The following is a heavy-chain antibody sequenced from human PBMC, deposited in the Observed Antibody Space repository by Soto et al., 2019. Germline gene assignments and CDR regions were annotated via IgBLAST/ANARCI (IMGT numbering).Heavy chain of an antibody. J-gene: IGHJ4*02. D-gene: IGHD3-22*01. CDR1: AFTFNNYA. CDR3: AKSRYSESSGDVYDY. V-gene: IGHV3-23*01. Sequence: EVQLLESGGGLVQPGGSLSLSCAASAFTFNNYAMSWVRQAPGKGLEWVSGIGGSGRTTYYADSVKGRFTISRDNSNNTLFLQMDSLRAEYTAVNYGAKSRYSESSGDVYDYWGQGTLVTVSS. CDR2: IGGSGRTT.